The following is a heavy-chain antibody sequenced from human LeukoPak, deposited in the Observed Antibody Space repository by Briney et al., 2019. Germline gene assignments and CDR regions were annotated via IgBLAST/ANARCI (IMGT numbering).Heavy chain of an antibody. Sequence: PGGSLRLSCAASGFTFSSYAMSWVRQAPGKGLEWVSAISGSGGSTYYADSVKGRFTISRDNSKNTLYLQMNSLRAEDTAVYYCAKHPDYGSMPDAFDTWGQGTMVTVSS. D-gene: IGHD4-17*01. CDR2: ISGSGGST. CDR1: GFTFSSYA. CDR3: AKHPDYGSMPDAFDT. J-gene: IGHJ3*02. V-gene: IGHV3-23*01.